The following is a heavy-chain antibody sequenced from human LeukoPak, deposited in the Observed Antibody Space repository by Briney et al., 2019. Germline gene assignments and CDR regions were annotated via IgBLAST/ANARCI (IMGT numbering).Heavy chain of an antibody. CDR1: GFTFSSYA. CDR3: AKKAWGSIAAHYYYYMDV. J-gene: IGHJ6*03. D-gene: IGHD6-6*01. V-gene: IGHV3-23*01. Sequence: GGSLRLSCAASGFTFSSYAMSWVRQAPGKGLEWVSAISGSGGSTYYADSVKGRFTISRDNSKNTLYLQMNSLRAEDTAVYYCAKKAWGSIAAHYYYYMDVWGKGTTVTVSS. CDR2: ISGSGGST.